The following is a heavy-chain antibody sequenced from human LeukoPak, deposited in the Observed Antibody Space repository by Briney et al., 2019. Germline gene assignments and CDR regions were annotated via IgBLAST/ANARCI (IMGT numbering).Heavy chain of an antibody. CDR1: GFTFSSYA. CDR2: ISGSGGST. D-gene: IGHD6-13*01. CDR3: AKRLQGIAAP. Sequence: GGSLRLSCAASGFTFSSYAMSWVRQAPGRGLEWVSAISGSGGSTYCADSVKGRFTTSRDNSKNTLYLQMNSLRAEDTAVYYCAKRLQGIAAPWGQGTLVTVSS. V-gene: IGHV3-23*01. J-gene: IGHJ4*02.